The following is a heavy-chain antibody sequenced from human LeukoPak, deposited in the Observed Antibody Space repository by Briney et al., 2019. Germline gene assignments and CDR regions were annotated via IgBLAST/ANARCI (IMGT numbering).Heavy chain of an antibody. CDR1: GYSFTSYW. V-gene: IGHV5-51*01. D-gene: IGHD3-22*01. J-gene: IGHJ3*02. CDR2: IYPGDSDT. Sequence: GESLKISCKGSGYSFTSYWIGWVRQMPGKGLEWMGIIYPGDSDTRYSPSFQGQVTISADKSISTAYLQWSSLKASDTAMYYCARRDYYDSSGYRWDAFDIWGQGTMVTVSS. CDR3: ARRDYYDSSGYRWDAFDI.